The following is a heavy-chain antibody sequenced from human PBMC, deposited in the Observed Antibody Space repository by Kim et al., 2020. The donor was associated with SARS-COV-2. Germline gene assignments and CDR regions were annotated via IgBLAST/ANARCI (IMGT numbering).Heavy chain of an antibody. V-gene: IGHV3-23*01. CDR3: AKRGYGDYLGYMDV. Sequence: ADSVKGRCTIARDNSKNTLYLQMNSRRAEDTAVYYCAKRGYGDYLGYMDVWGKGTTVTVSS. J-gene: IGHJ6*03. D-gene: IGHD4-17*01.